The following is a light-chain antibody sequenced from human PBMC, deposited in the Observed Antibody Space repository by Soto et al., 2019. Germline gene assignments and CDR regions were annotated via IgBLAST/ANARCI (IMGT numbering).Light chain of an antibody. CDR3: SSWTTTGPNVL. Sequence: QSALTQPASVSAAPGQAITISCTGTNSDVGGYDYVSWYQQYPGKAPRHLIYDVTERSSGVSNRFSGSKSGNTAYLTISGLQAEDEADYYCSSWTTTGPNVLFGGGTQLTVL. CDR1: NSDVGGYDY. J-gene: IGLJ2*01. V-gene: IGLV2-14*03. CDR2: DVT.